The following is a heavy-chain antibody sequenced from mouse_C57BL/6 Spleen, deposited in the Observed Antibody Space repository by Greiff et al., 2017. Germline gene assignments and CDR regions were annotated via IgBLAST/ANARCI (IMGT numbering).Heavy chain of an antibody. Sequence: QVQLQQPGAELVKPGASVKMSCKASGYTFTSYWITWVKPRPGPGLEWIGDIYPGSGSTNYNEKFKSKATLTVDTSSSTAYMQLSSLTSEDSAVYYCARGGGPAWFAYWGQGTLVTVSA. J-gene: IGHJ3*01. D-gene: IGHD1-1*02. CDR2: IYPGSGST. CDR3: ARGGGPAWFAY. V-gene: IGHV1-55*01. CDR1: GYTFTSYW.